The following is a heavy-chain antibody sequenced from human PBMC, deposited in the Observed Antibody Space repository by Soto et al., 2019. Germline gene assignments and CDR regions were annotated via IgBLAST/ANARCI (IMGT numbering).Heavy chain of an antibody. V-gene: IGHV4-59*12. D-gene: IGHD3-9*01. CDR1: GGSISSYY. Sequence: SETLPHTCTVSGGSISSYYWSWIRQPTGKGLEWIGYIYYSGSTNYNPSLKSRVTISVDTSKNQFSLKLSSVTAADTAVYYCARGVLRYFDPFDYWGQGTLVTVSS. CDR2: IYYSGST. CDR3: ARGVLRYFDPFDY. J-gene: IGHJ4*02.